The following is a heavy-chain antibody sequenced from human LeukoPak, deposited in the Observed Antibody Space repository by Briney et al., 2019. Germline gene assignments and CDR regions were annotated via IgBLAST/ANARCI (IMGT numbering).Heavy chain of an antibody. CDR3: ARVLYGDYSNWFDP. D-gene: IGHD4-17*01. CDR1: GGSISSGGYS. CDR2: IYHSGST. J-gene: IGHJ5*02. V-gene: IGHV4-30-2*01. Sequence: SETLSLTCAVSGGSISSGGYSWSWIRQPPGKGLEWIGYIYHSGSTYYHPSLNSRVTISVDRSKNQFSLKLSSVTAADTAVYYCARVLYGDYSNWFDPWGQGTLVTVSS.